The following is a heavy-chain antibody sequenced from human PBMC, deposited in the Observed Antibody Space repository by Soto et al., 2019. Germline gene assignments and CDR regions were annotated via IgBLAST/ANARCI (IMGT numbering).Heavy chain of an antibody. CDR3: ARQVVVVAASKALVDP. D-gene: IGHD2-15*01. V-gene: IGHV4-39*01. CDR1: GGSISSSSYY. CDR2: IYYSGST. J-gene: IGHJ5*02. Sequence: SETLSLTCTVSGGSISSSSYYWGWIRQPPGKGLEWIGSIYYSGSTYYNPSLKSRVTISVDTSKNQFSLKLSSVTAADTAVYYCARQVVVVAASKALVDPWGQGTLVTVSS.